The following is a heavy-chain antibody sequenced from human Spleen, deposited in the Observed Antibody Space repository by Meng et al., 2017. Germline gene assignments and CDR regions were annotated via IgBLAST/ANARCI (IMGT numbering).Heavy chain of an antibody. Sequence: ASVKVSCKASGYIFTGYHLHWVRQAPGQGLEWMGWISTNTGNPTYAQGFTGRFVFPLDTSVSTAYLQISSLKADDTAVYYCTRDGYSDCSSTSCFDYWGQGTLVTVSS. CDR1: GYIFTGYH. CDR2: ISTNTGNP. V-gene: IGHV7-4-1*02. CDR3: TRDGYSDCSSTSCFDY. J-gene: IGHJ4*02. D-gene: IGHD2-2*01.